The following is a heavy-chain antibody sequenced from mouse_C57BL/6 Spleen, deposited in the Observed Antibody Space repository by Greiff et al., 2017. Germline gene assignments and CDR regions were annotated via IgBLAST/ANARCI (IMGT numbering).Heavy chain of an antibody. CDR1: GYTFTDYY. Sequence: EVQLQQSGPELVKPGASVKISCKASGYTFTDYYMNWVKQSHGKSLEWIGDINPNNGGTSYNQKFKGKATLTVDKSSSTAYMELRSLTSEDSAVYYCARRGYLGYDGYRGYAMDYWGQGTSVTVSS. CDR2: INPNNGGT. J-gene: IGHJ4*01. CDR3: ARRGYLGYDGYRGYAMDY. D-gene: IGHD2-3*01. V-gene: IGHV1-26*01.